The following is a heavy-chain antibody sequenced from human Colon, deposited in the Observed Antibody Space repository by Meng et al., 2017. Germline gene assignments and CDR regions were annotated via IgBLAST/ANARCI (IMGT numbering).Heavy chain of an antibody. Sequence: QVQLVQAGAEGKKPGAAGKGDCKASGYTFTTYALHWVRQAPGQTLEWMGWINAGNGDTEYSQNFQGRVTLTRDTSASTAYMELTSLRSEDTAVYYCAREFGGLRSFEYWGRGTLVTVSS. CDR1: GYTFTTYA. CDR3: AREFGGLRSFEY. J-gene: IGHJ4*02. CDR2: INAGNGDT. D-gene: IGHD3-10*01. V-gene: IGHV1-3*01.